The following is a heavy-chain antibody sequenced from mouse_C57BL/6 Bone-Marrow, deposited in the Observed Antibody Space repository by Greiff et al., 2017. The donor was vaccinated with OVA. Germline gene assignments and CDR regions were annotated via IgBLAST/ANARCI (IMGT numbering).Heavy chain of an antibody. Sequence: VQRVESGAELVKPGASVKLSCKASGYTFTEYTIHWVKQRSGQGLEWIGWFYPGSGSIKYNEKFKDKATLTADKSSSTVYMELSRLTSEGSAVYFCARHGITTVGRDYFDYWGQGTTLTVSS. D-gene: IGHD1-1*01. V-gene: IGHV1-62-2*01. CDR1: GYTFTEYT. J-gene: IGHJ2*01. CDR3: ARHGITTVGRDYFDY. CDR2: FYPGSGSI.